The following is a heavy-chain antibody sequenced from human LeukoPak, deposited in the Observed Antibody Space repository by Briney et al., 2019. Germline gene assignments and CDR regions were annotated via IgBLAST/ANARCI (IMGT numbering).Heavy chain of an antibody. J-gene: IGHJ4*02. CDR1: GFTFDDYA. V-gene: IGHV3-9*03. CDR2: ISWNSGSI. Sequence: GGSLRLSCAASGFTFDDYAMHWVRQAPGKGLEWVSGISWNSGSIGYADSVKGRFTISRDNAKNSLHLQMNSLRAEDMALYYCAKARGYYYDSSGGGGFDYWGQGTLVTVSS. CDR3: AKARGYYYDSSGGGGFDY. D-gene: IGHD3-22*01.